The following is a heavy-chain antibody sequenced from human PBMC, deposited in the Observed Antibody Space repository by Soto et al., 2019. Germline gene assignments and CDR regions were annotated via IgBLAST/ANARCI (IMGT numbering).Heavy chain of an antibody. D-gene: IGHD3-10*01. CDR3: ARHGVGITMVRGHYYYYGMDV. CDR1: GGSISSYY. CDR2: IYYSGST. V-gene: IGHV4-59*08. J-gene: IGHJ6*02. Sequence: SETLSLTCTVSGGSISSYYWSWIRQPPGKGLEWIGYIYYSGSTNYNPSLKSRVTISVDTSKNQFSLKLSSVTAADTAVYYCARHGVGITMVRGHYYYYGMDVWGQGTTVTVSS.